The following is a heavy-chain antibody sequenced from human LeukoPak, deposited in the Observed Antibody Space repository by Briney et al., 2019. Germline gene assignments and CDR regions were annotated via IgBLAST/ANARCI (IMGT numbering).Heavy chain of an antibody. CDR1: GFTFSNYA. Sequence: GRSLRLSCAASGFTFSNYALHWVRQAPGKGLEWVAVISYDGSNKFYADSVRGRFTISRDNSKSTLSLQMNSLSAEDTAIYYCATYRQVLLPFESWGQGTLVTVSS. CDR3: ATYRQVLLPFES. D-gene: IGHD2-8*02. CDR2: ISYDGSNK. V-gene: IGHV3-30*04. J-gene: IGHJ4*02.